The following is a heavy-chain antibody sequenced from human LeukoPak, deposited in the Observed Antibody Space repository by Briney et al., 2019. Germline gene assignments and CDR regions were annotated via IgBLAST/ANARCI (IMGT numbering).Heavy chain of an antibody. J-gene: IGHJ4*02. V-gene: IGHV3-7*05. CDR2: IKEDGSEK. CDR3: ARNEC. Sequence: GGSLRLSCAASGFTFSSYWMSWVRQAPGKGLEWVANIKEDGSEKYVDSVKGRFTISRDNAKNSLYLQMSSLRAEDTAVYYCARNECWGQGTLVTVSS. CDR1: GFTFSSYW.